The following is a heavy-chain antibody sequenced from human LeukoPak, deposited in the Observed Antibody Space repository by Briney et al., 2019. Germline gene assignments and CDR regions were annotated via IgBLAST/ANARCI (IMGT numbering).Heavy chain of an antibody. CDR1: GFTFSSYA. V-gene: IGHV3-30*18. J-gene: IGHJ5*02. D-gene: IGHD6-6*01. CDR2: ISYDGSNK. Sequence: PGGSLRLSCAASGFTFSSYAMHWVRQAPGKGLEWVAVISYDGSNKYYADSVKGRFTISRDNSKNTLYLQMNSLRAEDTAVYYCAKGLAAHQYSAFDPWGQGTLVTVSS. CDR3: AKGLAAHQYSAFDP.